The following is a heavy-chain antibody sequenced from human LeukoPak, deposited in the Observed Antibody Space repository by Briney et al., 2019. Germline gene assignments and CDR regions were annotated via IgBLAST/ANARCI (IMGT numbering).Heavy chain of an antibody. J-gene: IGHJ5*02. CDR1: GFTFSTYA. CDR2: ISYNGGYE. Sequence: PGGSLRLSCAASGFTFSTYAMHWVRQAPGKGREWVTFISYNGGYEYYADSVRGRFTISRGNSKNKLYLQMNSLRVEDTAVYYCAREYYRFGEPGTRWFDPWGQGTLVTVSS. CDR3: AREYYRFGEPGTRWFDP. D-gene: IGHD3-10*01. V-gene: IGHV3-30*04.